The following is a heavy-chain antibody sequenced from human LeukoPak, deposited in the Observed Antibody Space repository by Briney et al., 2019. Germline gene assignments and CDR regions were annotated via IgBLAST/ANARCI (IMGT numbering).Heavy chain of an antibody. D-gene: IGHD3-9*01. Sequence: GGSLRLSCAASGFTFSSYSMNWVREAPGKGLEWVSSISSSSSYIYYADSVKGRFTISRDNAKNSLNLQMNSLRAEDTAVYYCARGSLTGYYGPFDYWGQGALVTVSS. CDR1: GFTFSSYS. V-gene: IGHV3-21*01. CDR3: ARGSLTGYYGPFDY. CDR2: ISSSSSYI. J-gene: IGHJ4*02.